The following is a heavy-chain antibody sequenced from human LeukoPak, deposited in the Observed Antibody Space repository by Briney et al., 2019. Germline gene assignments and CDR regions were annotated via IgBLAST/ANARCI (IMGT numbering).Heavy chain of an antibody. CDR3: AELGITMIGGV. CDR2: ISSSGSTI. Sequence: GGSLRLSCAASGFTFSSYEMNWVRQAPGKGLEWVSYISSSGSTIYYADSVKGRFTISRDNAKNSLYLQMNSLRAEDTAVYYCAELGITMIGGVWGKGTTVTISS. D-gene: IGHD3-10*02. CDR1: GFTFSSYE. J-gene: IGHJ6*04. V-gene: IGHV3-48*03.